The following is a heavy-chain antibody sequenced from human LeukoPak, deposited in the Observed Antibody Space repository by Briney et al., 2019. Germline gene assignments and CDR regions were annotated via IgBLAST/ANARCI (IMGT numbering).Heavy chain of an antibody. J-gene: IGHJ4*02. CDR3: ATIKRGDIFGFFDF. D-gene: IGHD5-18*01. CDR2: LRDTGGT. Sequence: SETLSLTCTVSGGSISSHYWGWIRQPPGKGLEWIAYLRDTGGTKANPSLENRVALSADTSKNQFSLRLTSVTAADTAIYYCATIKRGDIFGFFDFWGQGILVTVSS. V-gene: IGHV4-59*11. CDR1: GGSISSHY.